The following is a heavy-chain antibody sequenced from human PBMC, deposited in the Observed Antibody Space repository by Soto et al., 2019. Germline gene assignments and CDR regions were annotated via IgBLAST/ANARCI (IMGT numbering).Heavy chain of an antibody. CDR2: ISTYNGDA. CDR3: AKSGSVPCYCYGLDV. V-gene: IGHV1-18*01. Sequence: QVQLVQSGAEVRKPGASVKVSCKSSGYTFSRSGISWVRQAPGQGLEWMGWISTYNGDANYAQKLQGRVTMTTDTPTSPAFMGLGSLTSDDTAVYYCAKSGSVPCYCYGLDVWGQGTTVTVS. D-gene: IGHD1-26*01. CDR1: GYTFSRSG. J-gene: IGHJ6*02.